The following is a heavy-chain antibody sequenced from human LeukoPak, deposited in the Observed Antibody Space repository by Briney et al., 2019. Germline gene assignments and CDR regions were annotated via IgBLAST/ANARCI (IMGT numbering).Heavy chain of an antibody. CDR2: ISYDGMNK. CDR1: GFTFSSYG. D-gene: IGHD3-22*01. CDR3: ASSYDSRSPIDY. V-gene: IGHV3-30*03. Sequence: GGSLRLSCAASGFTFSSYGMHWVRQAPGKGLEWVAVISYDGMNKFYPDSVKGRFTISRDNSKNTLFLQMNSLRAEDTAVYYCASSYDSRSPIDYWGQGTLVTVSS. J-gene: IGHJ4*02.